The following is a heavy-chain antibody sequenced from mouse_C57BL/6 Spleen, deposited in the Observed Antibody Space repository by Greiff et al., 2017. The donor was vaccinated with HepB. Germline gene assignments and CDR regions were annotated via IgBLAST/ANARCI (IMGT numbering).Heavy chain of an antibody. D-gene: IGHD2-4*01. J-gene: IGHJ4*01. Sequence: EVQLVESGGGLVKPGGSLKLSCAASGFTFSSYTMSWVRQTPEKRLEWVATISGGGGNTYYPDSVKGRFTISRDNAKNTLYLPMSSLRSEDTALYYCARPVYYDYDSYYAMDYWGQGTSVTVSS. V-gene: IGHV5-9*01. CDR2: ISGGGGNT. CDR1: GFTFSSYT. CDR3: ARPVYYDYDSYYAMDY.